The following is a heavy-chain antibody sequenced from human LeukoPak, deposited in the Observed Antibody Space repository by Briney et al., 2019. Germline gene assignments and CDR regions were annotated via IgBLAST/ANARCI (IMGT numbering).Heavy chain of an antibody. D-gene: IGHD4-17*01. CDR1: GLTFSDYY. J-gene: IGHJ4*02. Sequence: KPGGSLRLSCAASGLTFSDYYMSWIRQAPGKGLEWVSYISSSSSYTNYADSVKGRFTISRDNAKNSLYLQMNSLRAEDTAVYYCAKMATVTTRNYFDYWGQGTLVTVSS. V-gene: IGHV3-11*06. CDR3: AKMATVTTRNYFDY. CDR2: ISSSSSYT.